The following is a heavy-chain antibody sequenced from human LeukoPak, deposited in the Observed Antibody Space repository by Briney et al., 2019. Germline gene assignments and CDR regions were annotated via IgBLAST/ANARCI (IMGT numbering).Heavy chain of an antibody. CDR3: ARDHTYCGGDCHNPDAFDI. D-gene: IGHD2-21*02. V-gene: IGHV1-69*04. J-gene: IGHJ3*02. Sequence: GASVKVSCKASGGTFSSYAISWVRQAPGQGLEWMGRIIPILGIANYAQKFQGRVTITADKSTSTAYMELSSLRSEDTAVYYCARDHTYCGGDCHNPDAFDIWGQGTMVTVSS. CDR1: GGTFSSYA. CDR2: IIPILGIA.